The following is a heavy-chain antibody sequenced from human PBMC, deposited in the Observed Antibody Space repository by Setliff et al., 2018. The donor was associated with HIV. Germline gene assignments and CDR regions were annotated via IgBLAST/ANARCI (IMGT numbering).Heavy chain of an antibody. Sequence: KPSETLSLTCTVSGGSISSTTYWGWIRQSPGAGLEWIGNINFSGDTYNNPSPKGRVTISLDSSKNQFSLNLTSVTAADTAVYYCARTPYGEQSHFHYWGQGTLVTVSS. D-gene: IGHD4-17*01. CDR1: GGSISSTTY. CDR3: ARTPYGEQSHFHY. J-gene: IGHJ4*02. V-gene: IGHV4-39*07. CDR2: INFSGDT.